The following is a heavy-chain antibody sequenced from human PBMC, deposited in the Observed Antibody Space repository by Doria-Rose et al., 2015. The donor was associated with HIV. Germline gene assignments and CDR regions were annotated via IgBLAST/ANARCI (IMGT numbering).Heavy chain of an antibody. CDR1: GGSVASGTPY. Sequence: QVQLQESGPGLVKRSEPLTLTCTVSGGSVASGTPYWDWIRQNPGKRMEWIGTIYYSGTTYYNPSLQGRVTISLHTPKNQYSLKLISVTAADTGVYYCAKQAVNWFDPWGQGTLVTVSS. J-gene: IGHJ5*02. D-gene: IGHD6-25*01. CDR3: AKQAVNWFDP. V-gene: IGHV4-39*01. CDR2: IYYSGTT.